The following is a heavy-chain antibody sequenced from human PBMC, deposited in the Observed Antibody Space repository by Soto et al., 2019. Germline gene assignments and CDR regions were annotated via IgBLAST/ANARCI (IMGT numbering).Heavy chain of an antibody. V-gene: IGHV1-3*01. J-gene: IGHJ6*02. CDR2: INAGNGNT. CDR1: GYTFTSYA. D-gene: IGHD2-21*01. CDR3: AIFQFPYFCNSNYYYYGMDV. Sequence: ASVKVSCKASGYTFTSYAMHWVRQAPGQRLEWMGWINAGNGNTKYSQKFQGRVTITRDTSASTAYMELSSLRSEDTAVYYCAIFQFPYFCNSNYYYYGMDVWGQGTTVTVSS.